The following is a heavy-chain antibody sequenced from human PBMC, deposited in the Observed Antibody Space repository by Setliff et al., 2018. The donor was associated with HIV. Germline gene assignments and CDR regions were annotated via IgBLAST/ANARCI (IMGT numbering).Heavy chain of an antibody. CDR1: GGSFSGYY. CDR3: ARGRYDILTGYYYSEYFQH. D-gene: IGHD3-9*01. V-gene: IGHV4-34*01. CDR2: INHSGST. J-gene: IGHJ1*01. Sequence: SETLSLTCAVYGGSFSGYYWSWIRQPPGKGLEWIGEINHSGSTNYNPSLKSRVTISVDTSKNQFSLKLSSVTAADTAVYYCARGRYDILTGYYYSEYFQHWVPETLLVTVSS.